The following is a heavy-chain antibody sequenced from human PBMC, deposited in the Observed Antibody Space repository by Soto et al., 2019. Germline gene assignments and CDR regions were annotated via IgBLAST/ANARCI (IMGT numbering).Heavy chain of an antibody. Sequence: ASVKVSCKVSGYTLTELSMHWVRQAPGKGLEWMGGFDPEDGETIYAQKFQGRVTMTEDTSTDTAYMELSSLRSEDTAVYYCATWEGRITIFGVADNWFDPWGQGTLVTVSS. CDR2: FDPEDGET. CDR3: ATWEGRITIFGVADNWFDP. CDR1: GYTLTELS. J-gene: IGHJ5*02. D-gene: IGHD3-3*01. V-gene: IGHV1-24*01.